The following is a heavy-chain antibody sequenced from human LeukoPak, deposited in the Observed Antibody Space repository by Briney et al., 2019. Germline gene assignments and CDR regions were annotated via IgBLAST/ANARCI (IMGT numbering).Heavy chain of an antibody. CDR1: GFTFSDYY. J-gene: IGHJ6*03. Sequence: GRSLRLSCAASGFTFSDYYTSWIRQAPGKGLEWVSYISSSGSTIYYADSVKGRFAISRDNAKNSLYLQMNSLRAEDTAVYYCARDRGGPYYYYMDVWGKGTTVTVSS. V-gene: IGHV3-11*04. D-gene: IGHD3-10*01. CDR2: ISSSGSTI. CDR3: ARDRGGPYYYYMDV.